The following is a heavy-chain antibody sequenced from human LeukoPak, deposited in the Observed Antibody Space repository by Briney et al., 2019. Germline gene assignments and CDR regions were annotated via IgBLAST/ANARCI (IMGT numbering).Heavy chain of an antibody. CDR2: INHSGST. V-gene: IGHV4-34*01. Sequence: SETLSLTCAVYGGSFSGYYWSWIRQPPGKGLEWIGEINHSGSTNYNPSLKSRVTISVDTSKNQFSLKLSSVTAADTAVYYCARGRRNYDILTGYSYYCGMDVWGQGTTVTISS. CDR3: ARGRRNYDILTGYSYYCGMDV. CDR1: GGSFSGYY. J-gene: IGHJ6*02. D-gene: IGHD3-9*01.